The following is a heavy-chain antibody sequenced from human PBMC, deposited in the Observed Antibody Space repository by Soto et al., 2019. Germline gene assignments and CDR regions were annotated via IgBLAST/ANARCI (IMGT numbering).Heavy chain of an antibody. Sequence: QVQLVQSGAEVKKPGSSVKVSCKASGGTFSSYAISWVRQAPGQGLEWMGGIIPIFGTANYAQKFQGRVTITADKSTSTAYMELSSLSSEDTAVYYCARSMAGQWLVLRSFDYWGQGTLVTVSS. CDR1: GGTFSSYA. CDR3: ARSMAGQWLVLRSFDY. V-gene: IGHV1-69*06. J-gene: IGHJ4*02. CDR2: IIPIFGTA. D-gene: IGHD6-19*01.